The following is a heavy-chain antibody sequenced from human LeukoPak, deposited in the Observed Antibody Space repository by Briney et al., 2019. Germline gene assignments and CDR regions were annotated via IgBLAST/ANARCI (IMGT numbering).Heavy chain of an antibody. V-gene: IGHV3-23*01. D-gene: IGHD5-18*01. CDR1: GFTFSSYA. CDR2: ITGSGGST. J-gene: IGHJ4*02. CDR3: TKHRAYTPMVLDY. Sequence: GGSLRLSCAASGFTFSSYAMSWVRQAPGKGLEWVSVITGSGGSTYYADSVKGRFTISRDDSKNTAYLQMNSLRAGDTAIYYCTKHRAYTPMVLDYWGQGTLVTVSS.